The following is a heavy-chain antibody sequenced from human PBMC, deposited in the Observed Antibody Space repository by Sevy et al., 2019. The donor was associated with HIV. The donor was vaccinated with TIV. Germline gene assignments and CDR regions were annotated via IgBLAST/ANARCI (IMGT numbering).Heavy chain of an antibody. Sequence: GGSLRLSCAASGFTFSTYWMSWVRQAPGKGLEWVATMKQDGSEKDYVDSVKGRFTISRDNAKNSLYLQMNSLRGEDTAEYYCGRGGVGGYSYSLDSWGQGTLVTVSS. CDR2: MKQDGSEK. CDR1: GFTFSTYW. V-gene: IGHV3-7*01. J-gene: IGHJ4*02. D-gene: IGHD5-18*01. CDR3: GRGGVGGYSYSLDS.